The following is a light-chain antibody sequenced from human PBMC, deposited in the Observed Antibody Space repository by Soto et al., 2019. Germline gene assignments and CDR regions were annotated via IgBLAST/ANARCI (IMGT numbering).Light chain of an antibody. CDR1: SSDVGGYNY. Sequence: QSALTQPASVSGSPGQSITISCTGTSSDVGGYNYVSWYQQHPGKAPKLMIYDVSNRPSGVSNRSSGSKSGNTASLTISGLQAEDEADYYCSSYTSSNTLYVVFCGGTELTV. V-gene: IGLV2-14*01. J-gene: IGLJ2*01. CDR2: DVS. CDR3: SSYTSSNTLYVV.